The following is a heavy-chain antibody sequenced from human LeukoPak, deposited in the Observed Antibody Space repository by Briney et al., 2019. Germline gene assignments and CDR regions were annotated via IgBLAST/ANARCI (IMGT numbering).Heavy chain of an antibody. Sequence: GGSLRLSCTASGFTFGYYAMSWVRQAPGKGLEWVGFSRSKAYGGTTEYAASVKGRFTISRDDSKSIAYLQMNSLKTEDTAVYYCNRDGPYYYDSSVPDYWGQGTLVTVSS. CDR2: SRSKAYGGTT. J-gene: IGHJ4*02. CDR1: GFTFGYYA. CDR3: NRDGPYYYDSSVPDY. V-gene: IGHV3-49*04. D-gene: IGHD3-22*01.